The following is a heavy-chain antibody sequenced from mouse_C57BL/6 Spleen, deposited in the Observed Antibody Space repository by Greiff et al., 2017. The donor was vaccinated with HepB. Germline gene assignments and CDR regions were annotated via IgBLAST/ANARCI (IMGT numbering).Heavy chain of an antibody. J-gene: IGHJ2*01. CDR2: IDPETGGT. D-gene: IGHD1-1*01. CDR3: TRHGSSLFDY. Sequence: VQLQQSGAELVRLGASVTLSCKASGYTFTDYEMHWVKQTPVHGLEWIGAIDPETGGTAYNQKFKGKAILTADKSSSTAYMELRSLTSEDSAVYYCTRHGSSLFDYWGQGTTLTFSS. CDR1: GYTFTDYE. V-gene: IGHV1-15*01.